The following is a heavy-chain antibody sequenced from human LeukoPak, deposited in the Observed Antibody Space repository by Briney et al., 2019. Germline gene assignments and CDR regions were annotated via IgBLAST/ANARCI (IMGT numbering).Heavy chain of an antibody. V-gene: IGHV1-46*01. CDR3: ARVAYNYVWGSYRSPFYYFDY. Sequence: ASVKVSCKASGYTFTSYYMHWVRQAPGQGLEWMGIINPSGGSTSYAQKFQGRVTMTRDMSTSTVYMELSSLRSEDTAVYYCARVAYNYVWGSYRSPFYYFDYWGQGTLVTVSS. CDR2: INPSGGST. D-gene: IGHD3-16*02. CDR1: GYTFTSYY. J-gene: IGHJ4*02.